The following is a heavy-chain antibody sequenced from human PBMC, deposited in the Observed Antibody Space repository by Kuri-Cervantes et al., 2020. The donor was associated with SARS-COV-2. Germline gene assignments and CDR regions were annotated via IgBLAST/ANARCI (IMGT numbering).Heavy chain of an antibody. Sequence: SQTLSLTCAVSGYSISSSSYYWGWIRQPPGKGLEWIGSIYYSGSTYYNPSLKSRVTISVDTSKNQFSLKLSSVTAADTAVYYCARTPRIAAAGRGAFDIWGQGTMVTVSS. J-gene: IGHJ3*02. CDR1: GYSISSSSYY. V-gene: IGHV4-39*01. CDR2: IYYSGST. D-gene: IGHD6-13*01. CDR3: ARTPRIAAAGRGAFDI.